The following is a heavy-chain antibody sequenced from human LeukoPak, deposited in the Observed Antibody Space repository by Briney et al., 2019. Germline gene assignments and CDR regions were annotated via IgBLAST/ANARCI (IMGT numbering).Heavy chain of an antibody. CDR2: ISDSGDTT. V-gene: IGHV3-23*01. J-gene: IGHJ4*02. CDR1: GSAFSSQA. CDR3: AKDARRSSGWYFFDH. Sequence: GGSLRLSCAASGSAFSSQAMGWVRQAPGKGLEWVSVISDSGDTTYYADSVKGRFTISRDNSKNTLYLQMNSLRAEDTALYYCAKDARRSSGWYFFDHWGQGTLVTVSS. D-gene: IGHD6-19*01.